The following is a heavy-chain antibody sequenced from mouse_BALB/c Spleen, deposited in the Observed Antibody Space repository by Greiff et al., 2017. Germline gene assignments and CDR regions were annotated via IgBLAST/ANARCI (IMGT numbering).Heavy chain of an antibody. CDR3: ARAMDY. J-gene: IGHJ4*01. Sequence: VMLVESGAELVRPGVSVKISCKGSGYTFTDYAMHWVKQSHAKSLEWIGVISTYYGDASYNQKFKGKATMTVDKSSSTAYMELARLTSEDSAIYYCARAMDYWGQGTSVTVSS. CDR2: ISTYYGDA. CDR1: GYTFTDYA. V-gene: IGHV1S137*01.